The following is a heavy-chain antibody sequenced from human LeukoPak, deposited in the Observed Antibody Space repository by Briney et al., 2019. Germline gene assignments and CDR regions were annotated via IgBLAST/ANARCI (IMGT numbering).Heavy chain of an antibody. D-gene: IGHD6-13*01. CDR3: ARDKEPTSSSSWFDP. CDR1: GYIVSNYA. V-gene: IGHV1-2*02. CDR2: INPNSGGT. J-gene: IGHJ5*02. Sequence: ASVKVSCKASGYIVSNYAIAWVRQAPGQGLEWMGWINPNSGGTNYAQKFQGRVTMTRDTSISTAYMELSRLRSDDTAVYYCARDKEPTSSSSWFDPWGQGTLVTVSS.